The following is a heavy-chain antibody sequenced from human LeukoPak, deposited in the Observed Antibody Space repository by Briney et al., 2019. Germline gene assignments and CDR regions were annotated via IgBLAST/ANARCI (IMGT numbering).Heavy chain of an antibody. CDR1: GGSSSGYS. Sequence: SETLSLTCGVYGGSSSGYSWSWIRQPPGKGLEWIGSIYYSGSTYYNPYLKSRVTISVDTSKNQFSLKLSSVTAADTAVYYCARQSSSSDFDYWGQGTLVTVSS. J-gene: IGHJ4*02. CDR2: IYYSGST. V-gene: IGHV4-34*01. D-gene: IGHD1-26*01. CDR3: ARQSSSSDFDY.